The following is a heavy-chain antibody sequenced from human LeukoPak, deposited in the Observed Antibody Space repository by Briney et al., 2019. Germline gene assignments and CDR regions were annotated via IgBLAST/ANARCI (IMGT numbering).Heavy chain of an antibody. CDR1: GGSISSCSYY. CDR3: ARDRAPAHSGGHGPRSNWFDA. CDR2: IYTSGST. Sequence: PSETLSLTCTVSGGSISSCSYYGSWIRQPAGKGPERNGRIYTSGSTNYHPALKSHVTISVDTSKNQFSLKLTDMTAADRAVHYSARDRAPAHSGGHGPRSNWFDAGGQGTLVTVSS. D-gene: IGHD6-19*01. V-gene: IGHV4-61*02. J-gene: IGHJ5*02.